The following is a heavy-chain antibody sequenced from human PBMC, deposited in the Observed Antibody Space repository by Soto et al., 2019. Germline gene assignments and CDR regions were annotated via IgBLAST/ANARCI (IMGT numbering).Heavy chain of an antibody. CDR2: IYWDDDK. D-gene: IGHD3-9*01. Sequence: QITLKESGPTLVKPTQTLTLTCTFSGFSLSTSGVGVGWIRQPPGKALEWLALIYWDDDKRYSPSLKSRLTITKNTSKNPVVLTMPNMDPVDTATYYWAPRPPPPSHWLYFDLWGRGTLVTVSS. V-gene: IGHV2-5*02. CDR3: APRPPPPSHWLYFDL. CDR1: GFSLSTSGVG. J-gene: IGHJ2*01.